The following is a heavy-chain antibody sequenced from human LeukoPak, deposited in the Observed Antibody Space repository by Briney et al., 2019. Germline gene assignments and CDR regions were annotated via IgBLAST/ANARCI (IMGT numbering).Heavy chain of an antibody. Sequence: GGSLRLSCAASGFTFSSNYMSWVRQAPGQGLEWVSVIYSGGSTYYSDSVKGRFTIFRDNSKNTLYLKMNSMRAEDTAVYYCARGQRGYSYGYNFDYWGQETLVTVSS. CDR1: GFTFSSNY. CDR2: IYSGGST. D-gene: IGHD5-18*01. CDR3: ARGQRGYSYGYNFDY. V-gene: IGHV3-66*01. J-gene: IGHJ4*02.